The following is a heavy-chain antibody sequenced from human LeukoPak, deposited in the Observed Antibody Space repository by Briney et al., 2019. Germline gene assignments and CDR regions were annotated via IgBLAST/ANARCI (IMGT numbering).Heavy chain of an antibody. D-gene: IGHD4-17*01. CDR1: GYSISTSYY. V-gene: IGHV4-38-2*02. J-gene: IGHJ6*03. CDR3: AGRRATVTGYYYYYYMDV. CDR2: IYHSGNT. Sequence: PSETLSLTCTVSGYSISTSYYWGWIRQPPGKGRERIGSIYHSGNTYYNPSLKSRVTISVDTSKNQFSLKLTSVTAADTAVYYCAGRRATVTGYYYYYYMDVWGKGTTVTISS.